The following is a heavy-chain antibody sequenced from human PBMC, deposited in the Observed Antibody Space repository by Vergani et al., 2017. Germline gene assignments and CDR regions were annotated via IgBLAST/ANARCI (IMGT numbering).Heavy chain of an antibody. Sequence: QVQLVQSGAEVKKPGSSVKVSCKASGGTFSSYAISWVRQAPGQGLEWMGGIIPIFGTANYAQKFQGRVTITADESTSTAYMELSSLSSEDTAVYYWARRPFCSSTSCSPAGFKTFDYWGQGTLVTVSS. J-gene: IGHJ4*02. CDR3: ARRPFCSSTSCSPAGFKTFDY. D-gene: IGHD2-2*01. CDR1: GGTFSSYA. V-gene: IGHV1-69*01. CDR2: IIPIFGTA.